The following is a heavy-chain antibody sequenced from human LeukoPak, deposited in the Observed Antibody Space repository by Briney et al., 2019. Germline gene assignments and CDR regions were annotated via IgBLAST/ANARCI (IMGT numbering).Heavy chain of an antibody. V-gene: IGHV1-8*01. J-gene: IGHJ4*02. CDR3: ARGCRERGTKYDSSGYSIDY. CDR2: MNPNSGNT. Sequence: GASVKVSCKASGYTFTSYDINWVRQATGQGLEWMGWMNPNSGNTGYAQKFQGRVTMTRNTSISTAYMELSSLRSEDTAVYYCARGCRERGTKYDSSGYSIDYWGQGTLVTVSP. D-gene: IGHD3-22*01. CDR1: GYTFTSYD.